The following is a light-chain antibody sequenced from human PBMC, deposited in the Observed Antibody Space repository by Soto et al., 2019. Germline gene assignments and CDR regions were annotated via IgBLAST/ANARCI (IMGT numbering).Light chain of an antibody. CDR3: AAWVGSRKV. V-gene: IGLV1-47*01. CDR1: SSNIGSNY. CDR2: RNN. Sequence: QSVLTQPPSASGTPGQRVTISCSGSSSNIGSNYVYWYQQLPGTAPKLLIFRNNQRPSGVPDRFSGSKSGTSASLAISGLRSEDEADYYCAAWVGSRKVFGTGTKLTVL. J-gene: IGLJ1*01.